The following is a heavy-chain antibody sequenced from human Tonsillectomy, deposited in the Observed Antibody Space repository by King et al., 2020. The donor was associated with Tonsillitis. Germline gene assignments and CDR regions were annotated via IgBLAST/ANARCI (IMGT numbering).Heavy chain of an antibody. CDR3: ARGGDGSAYGKFEY. CDR2: IKSDGSST. D-gene: IGHD3-10*01. J-gene: IGHJ4*02. V-gene: IGHV3-74*03. CDR1: GFTFSTYW. Sequence: VQLVESGGGLVQPGGSLRLSCAASGFTFSTYWIHWVRQVPGKGLVWVSQIKSDGSSTKYVDSVKGRFTISRDNAKNTLYLQMNSLRVDDTAVYYCARGGDGSAYGKFEYWGQGALVTVSS.